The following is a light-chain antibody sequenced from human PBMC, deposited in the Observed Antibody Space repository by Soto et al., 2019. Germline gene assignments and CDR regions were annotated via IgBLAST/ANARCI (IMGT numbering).Light chain of an antibody. CDR2: GNS. V-gene: IGLV1-40*01. CDR3: QSYDSSRSGV. Sequence: QTVVTQPPSVSGAPGQRVTISCTGSSSNIGAGYDGHWYQQLPGTAPKLLIYGNSNRPSGVPDRFSGSKSGTSASLAITGLQAEDEADYYCQSYDSSRSGVFGTGTKVTVL. CDR1: SSNIGAGYD. J-gene: IGLJ1*01.